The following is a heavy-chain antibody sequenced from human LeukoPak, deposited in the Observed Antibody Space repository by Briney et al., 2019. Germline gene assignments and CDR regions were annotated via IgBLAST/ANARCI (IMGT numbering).Heavy chain of an antibody. Sequence: SVKVSCKASGGTFSSYAISWVRQAPGQGLEWMGGIIPIFGTANYAQEFQGRVTITADKSTSTAYMELSSLRSEDTAVYYCARVVPAAYFDYWGQGTLVTVSS. V-gene: IGHV1-69*06. CDR2: IIPIFGTA. J-gene: IGHJ4*02. D-gene: IGHD2-2*01. CDR3: ARVVPAAYFDY. CDR1: GGTFSSYA.